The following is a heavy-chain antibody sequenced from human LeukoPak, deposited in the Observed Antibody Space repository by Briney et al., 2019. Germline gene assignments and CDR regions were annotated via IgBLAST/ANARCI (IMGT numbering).Heavy chain of an antibody. CDR3: ARDLSSSWSPRFDP. V-gene: IGHV1-2*02. D-gene: IGHD6-13*01. CDR2: INPNSGGT. J-gene: IGHJ5*02. Sequence: ASVKVSCKASGYTFTGYYMHWVRQAPGQGLESMGWINPNSGGTNYAQKFQGRVTMTRDTSISTAYMELSRLRSDDTAVYYCARDLSSSWSPRFDPWGQGTLVTVSS. CDR1: GYTFTGYY.